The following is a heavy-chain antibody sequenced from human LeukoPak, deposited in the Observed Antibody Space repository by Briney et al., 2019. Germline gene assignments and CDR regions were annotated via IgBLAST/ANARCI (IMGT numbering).Heavy chain of an antibody. V-gene: IGHV4-61*02. D-gene: IGHD2-15*01. CDR2: IYTIGST. CDR3: ARGIVVVAQLGYYYYYMDV. J-gene: IGHJ6*03. CDR1: GGSISTSNYY. Sequence: PSETLSLTCTVSGGSISTSNYYWSWIRQPAGKGLEWIGRIYTIGSTNYNPSLKSRVTISGDTSKNQFSLKLSSATAADTAVYYCARGIVVVAQLGYYYYYMDVWGKGTTVTISS.